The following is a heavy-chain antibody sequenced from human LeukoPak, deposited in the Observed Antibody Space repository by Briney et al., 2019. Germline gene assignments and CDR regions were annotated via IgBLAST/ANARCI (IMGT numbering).Heavy chain of an antibody. CDR1: GFTFTSYE. CDR3: ARENSGSYYQFDC. V-gene: IGHV3-21*01. D-gene: IGHD1-26*01. Sequence: GGSLRLSCAASGFTFTSYEMNWVRQAPGKGLEWVSSISSSTSYIYYADSVKGRFTISRDNAKNSLYLQMNSLRPEDTAVYYCARENSGSYYQFDCWGQGTLVTVSS. CDR2: ISSSTSYI. J-gene: IGHJ4*02.